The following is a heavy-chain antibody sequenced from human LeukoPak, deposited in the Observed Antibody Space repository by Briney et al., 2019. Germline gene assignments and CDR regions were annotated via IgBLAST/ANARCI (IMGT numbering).Heavy chain of an antibody. J-gene: IGHJ4*02. CDR1: GFTFSTYI. D-gene: IGHD1-26*01. CDR3: AAKYSGKRAFDY. V-gene: IGHV3-23*01. CDR2: ISGSGGNT. Sequence: PGGSLRLSCAASGFTFSTYIMNWVRQAPGKGLEWVSGISGSGGNTYHADSVKGRFTISRDNSKNTLFLQMNSLRAEDTAIYYCAAKYSGKRAFDYWGQGTLVTVSS.